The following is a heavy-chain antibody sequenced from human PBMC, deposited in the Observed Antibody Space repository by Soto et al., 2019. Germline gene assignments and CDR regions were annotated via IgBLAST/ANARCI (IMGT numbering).Heavy chain of an antibody. J-gene: IGHJ6*02. D-gene: IGHD2-21*02. CDR1: GGTFSSYA. V-gene: IGHV1-69*13. CDR2: IIPIFGTA. CDR3: ARGDRRVVVTAADYYYYGMDV. Sequence: ASVKVSCKASGGTFSSYAISWVRQAPGQGLEWMGGIIPIFGTANNAQKFQGRVTITADESTSTAYMELSSLRSEDTAVYYCARGDRRVVVTAADYYYYGMDVWGQGTTVTVSS.